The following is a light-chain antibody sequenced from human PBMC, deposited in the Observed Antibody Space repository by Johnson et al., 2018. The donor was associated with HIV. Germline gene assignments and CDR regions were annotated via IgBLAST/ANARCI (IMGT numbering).Light chain of an antibody. CDR1: NSNIVNSY. V-gene: IGLV1-51*01. CDR3: GTWDSSLSAL. Sequence: QSVLTQPPSVSAAPGQKVTISCSGSNSNIVNSYVSWYQQLPRTAPKLLIYDNNRRPSGIPDRFSGSKSGTSATLGITGLQTGDEADYYCGTWDSSLSALFGTGTKVTVL. J-gene: IGLJ1*01. CDR2: DNN.